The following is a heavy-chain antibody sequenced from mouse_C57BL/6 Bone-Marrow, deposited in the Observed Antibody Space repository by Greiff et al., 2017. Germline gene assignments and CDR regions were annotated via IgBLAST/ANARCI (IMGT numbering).Heavy chain of an antibody. J-gene: IGHJ3*01. CDR3: ARRADGYYVGFAY. Sequence: VKLQESGAELARPGASVKLSCKASGYTFTSYGISWVKQRTGQGLEWIGEIYPRSGNTYYNEKFKGKATLTADKSSSTAYMELRSLTSEDSAVYFCARRADGYYVGFAYWGQGTLVTVSA. D-gene: IGHD2-3*01. CDR2: IYPRSGNT. CDR1: GYTFTSYG. V-gene: IGHV1-81*01.